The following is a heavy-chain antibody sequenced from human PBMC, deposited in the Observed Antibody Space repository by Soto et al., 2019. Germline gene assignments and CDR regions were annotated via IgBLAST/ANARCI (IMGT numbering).Heavy chain of an antibody. Sequence: EVQLVESGGGLVQPGGSLRLSCAASGFTFSSYEMNWVRQAPGKGLEWVSYISSSGSTIYYADSVKGRFTISRDNAKNSLYLQMNSLRAEDTAVYYCARDPTHYYDSSGYAFYFDYWGQGTLVTVSS. J-gene: IGHJ4*02. V-gene: IGHV3-48*03. CDR1: GFTFSSYE. CDR3: ARDPTHYYDSSGYAFYFDY. CDR2: ISSSGSTI. D-gene: IGHD3-22*01.